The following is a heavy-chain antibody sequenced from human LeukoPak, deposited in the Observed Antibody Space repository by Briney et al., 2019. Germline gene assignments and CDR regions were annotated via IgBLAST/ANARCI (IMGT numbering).Heavy chain of an antibody. CDR2: IYYSGST. J-gene: IGHJ4*02. Sequence: PSETLSLTCTVSGGSISSSSYYWGWIRQPPGKGLEWIGSIYYSGSTYYNPSLKSRVTISVDTSKNQFSLKLSSVTAADTAVYYCARGGWSHPFDYWGQGTLVTVSS. D-gene: IGHD6-19*01. CDR3: ARGGWSHPFDY. CDR1: GGSISSSSYY. V-gene: IGHV4-39*07.